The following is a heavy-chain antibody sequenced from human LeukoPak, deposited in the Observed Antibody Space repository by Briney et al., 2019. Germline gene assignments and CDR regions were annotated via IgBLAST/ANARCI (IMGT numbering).Heavy chain of an antibody. V-gene: IGHV4-34*01. J-gene: IGHJ4*02. CDR2: INHSGST. D-gene: IGHD3-9*01. CDR1: GGSFSGYY. Sequence: PSETLSLTCAVYGGSFSGYYRSWIRQPPGKGLEWIGEINHSGSTNYNPSLKSRVTISVDTSKNQFSLKLSSVTAADTAVYYCARDGWLLFWGQGTLVTVSS. CDR3: ARDGWLLF.